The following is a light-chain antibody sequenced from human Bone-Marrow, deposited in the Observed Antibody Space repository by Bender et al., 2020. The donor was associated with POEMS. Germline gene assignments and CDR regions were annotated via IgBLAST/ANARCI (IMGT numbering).Light chain of an antibody. CDR3: QVWDYSSDHVV. CDR2: DDT. CDR1: NIGITA. J-gene: IGLJ3*02. V-gene: IGLV3-21*02. Sequence: SYVLTQPPSMSVAPGQTARITCGGNNIGITAVHWYQQKPGQAPLLILYDDTDRPSGIPERFSGSNSEKAATLTISRVEAGDEADYYCQVWDYSSDHVVFGGGTKLTVL.